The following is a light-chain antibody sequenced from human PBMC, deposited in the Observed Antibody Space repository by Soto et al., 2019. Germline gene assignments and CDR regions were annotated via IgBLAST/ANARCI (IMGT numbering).Light chain of an antibody. J-gene: IGLJ1*01. CDR3: QSYDSSLRV. CDR1: SSNIGAGYD. V-gene: IGLV1-40*01. Sequence: QSVLTQPPSVSGAPGQRVTISCTGSSSNIGAGYDVHWYQQLPGTDPKLLIYGNSNRPSGVPDRFSGSKSGTSASLAITGLQDEDEADYYCQSYDSSLRVFGTGTKVTV. CDR2: GNS.